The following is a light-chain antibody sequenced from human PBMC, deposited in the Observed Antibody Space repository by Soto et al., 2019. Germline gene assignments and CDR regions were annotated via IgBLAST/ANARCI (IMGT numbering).Light chain of an antibody. V-gene: IGLV2-14*02. CDR2: EGS. J-gene: IGLJ1*01. Sequence: QSVLTQPASVSGSPGQSITISCTGTSSDVGSYDLVSWYQHHPGKAPKLIIYEGSERPSGVSNRFSGSKSGNTASLTISGLQAEDEADYYCSSYTSSSTLYVFGTGTKVTVL. CDR1: SSDVGSYDL. CDR3: SSYTSSSTLYV.